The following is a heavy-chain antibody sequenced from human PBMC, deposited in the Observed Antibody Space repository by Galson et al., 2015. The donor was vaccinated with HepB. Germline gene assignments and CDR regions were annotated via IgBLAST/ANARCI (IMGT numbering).Heavy chain of an antibody. CDR3: AREFLVYGDYVFWFDP. D-gene: IGHD4-17*01. CDR2: IWYDGSNK. J-gene: IGHJ5*02. V-gene: IGHV3-33*01. CDR1: GFTFSSYG. Sequence: SLRLSCAASGFTFSSYGMHWVRQAPGKGLEWVAVIWYDGSNKYYADSVKGRFTISRDNPKNTLYLQMNSLRAEDTAVYYCAREFLVYGDYVFWFDPWGQGTLVTVSS.